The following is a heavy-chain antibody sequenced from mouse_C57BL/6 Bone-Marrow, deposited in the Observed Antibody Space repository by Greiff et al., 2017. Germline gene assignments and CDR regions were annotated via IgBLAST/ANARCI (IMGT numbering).Heavy chain of an antibody. CDR2: IGYDGSN. CDR3: ARGQTTVVATRWYFDV. D-gene: IGHD1-1*01. CDR1: GYSITSGYY. J-gene: IGHJ1*03. V-gene: IGHV3-6*01. Sequence: VQLQQSGPGLVKPSQSLSLTCSVTGYSITSGYYWNWIRQFPGNKLELMGYIGYDGSNNYNPSLKNRISITRDPSKNQFFLKLNSVTTEDTATYYCARGQTTVVATRWYFDVWGTGTTVTVSS.